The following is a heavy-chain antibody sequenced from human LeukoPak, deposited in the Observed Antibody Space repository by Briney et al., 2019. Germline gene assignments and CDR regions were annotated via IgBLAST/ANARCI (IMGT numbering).Heavy chain of an antibody. J-gene: IGHJ6*02. D-gene: IGHD3-10*01. CDR1: GYTFTSYA. V-gene: IGHV1-3*01. Sequence: ASVKVSCKASGYTFTSYAMHWVRQAPGQRLEWMGWINAGNGNTKYSQKFQGRVTITRDTSASTAYMELSSLRSEDTAVYYCAREKAVLLWFGELGGMDVWGQGTTVTVSS. CDR3: AREKAVLLWFGELGGMDV. CDR2: INAGNGNT.